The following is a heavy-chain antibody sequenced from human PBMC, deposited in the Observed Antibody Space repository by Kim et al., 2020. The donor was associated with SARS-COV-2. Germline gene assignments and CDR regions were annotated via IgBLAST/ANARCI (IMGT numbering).Heavy chain of an antibody. Sequence: GGSLRLSCAASGFTVSSNYMSWVRQAPGKGLEWVSVIYAGGNRYYADSVKGRFTISRDNSKNTVYLQMNSLRAEDTAVYYCARHIVVVTAIRTTAEYFQEWGQGTLVTVSS. J-gene: IGHJ1*01. CDR2: IYAGGNR. V-gene: IGHV3-53*01. D-gene: IGHD2-21*02. CDR1: GFTVSSNY. CDR3: ARHIVVVTAIRTTAEYFQE.